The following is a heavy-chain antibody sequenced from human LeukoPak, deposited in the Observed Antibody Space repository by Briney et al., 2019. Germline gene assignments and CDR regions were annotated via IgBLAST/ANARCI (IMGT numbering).Heavy chain of an antibody. CDR3: ARDLPDSGTIDY. Sequence: SETQSLTCTVSGGSISSYYWSWIRQPAGKGLEWIGRIYTSGSTNYNPSLKSRVTMSVDTSKNQFSLKLSSVAAADTAVYYCARDLPDSGTIDYWGQGTLVTVSS. CDR2: IYTSGST. D-gene: IGHD5-12*01. J-gene: IGHJ4*02. CDR1: GGSISSYY. V-gene: IGHV4-4*07.